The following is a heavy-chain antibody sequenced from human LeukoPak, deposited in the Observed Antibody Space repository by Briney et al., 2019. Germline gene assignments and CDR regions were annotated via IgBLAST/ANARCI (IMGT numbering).Heavy chain of an antibody. J-gene: IGHJ4*02. CDR2: ISVNSDHK. CDR1: RFTFSSYT. D-gene: IGHD4-17*01. V-gene: IGHV3-21*01. Sequence: YPGGSLRLSCAASRFTFSSYTMNWVRQAPGKGLEWVASISVNSDHKPYADSVKGRFTISRDNAKNSLYLQMNSLAVDDTAVYFCTRGSYGDYEYWGQGNLVIVSS. CDR3: TRGSYGDYEY.